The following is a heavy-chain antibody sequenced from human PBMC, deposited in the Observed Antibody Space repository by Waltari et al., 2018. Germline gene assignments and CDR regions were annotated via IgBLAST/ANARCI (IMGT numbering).Heavy chain of an antibody. Sequence: QVQLQQWGAGLLKPSETLSLTCAVYGGSFSGYYWSWIRQPPGKGLEWIGEINHSGSTNYNPSLKSRVTRSVDTSKNQFSLKLSSVTAADTAVYYCARVRANQPIDYWGQGTLVTVTS. CDR1: GGSFSGYY. V-gene: IGHV4-34*01. CDR3: ARVRANQPIDY. D-gene: IGHD3-10*01. CDR2: INHSGST. J-gene: IGHJ4*02.